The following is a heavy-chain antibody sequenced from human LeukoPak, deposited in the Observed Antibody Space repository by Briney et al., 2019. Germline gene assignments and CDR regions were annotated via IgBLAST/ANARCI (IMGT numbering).Heavy chain of an antibody. CDR2: IYPSGGST. Sequence: ASVKVSSKASGYTFTSYYMHWVRQTPGHGLERMGIIYPSGGSTSYAQKFQGRVTMTRDTSTSTVYMELSSLRSEDTVVYYSARTYSSSWYGHFDYWGQGTLVTVSS. CDR3: ARTYSSSWYGHFDY. CDR1: GYTFTSYY. D-gene: IGHD6-13*01. V-gene: IGHV1-46*01. J-gene: IGHJ4*02.